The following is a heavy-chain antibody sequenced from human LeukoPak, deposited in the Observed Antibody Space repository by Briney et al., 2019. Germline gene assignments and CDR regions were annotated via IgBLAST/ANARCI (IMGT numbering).Heavy chain of an antibody. CDR2: IKHDGGEI. J-gene: IGHJ4*02. CDR3: TTDMQGSRLYSVGSQGD. V-gene: IGHV3-7*01. D-gene: IGHD2-8*01. Sequence: GGSLRLSCAVSGFPFSTFWMSWVRQAPGKGLEWVANIKHDGGEIYYVDSVKGRFTISRDNAKNSLYLQMNNLRADDTAMYYCTTDMQGSRLYSVGSQGDWGQGTRVTVSS. CDR1: GFPFSTFW.